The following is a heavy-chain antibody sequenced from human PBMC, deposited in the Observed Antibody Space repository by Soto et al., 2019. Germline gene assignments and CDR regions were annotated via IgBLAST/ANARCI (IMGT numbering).Heavy chain of an antibody. CDR2: INHSGSA. D-gene: IGHD1-26*01. Sequence: PSETLSLTCDVYGGSFSGYIWTWIRQTPGKGLQWIGQINHSGSANYNPSLKSRVTMSVHTSNSQFSLELSSVTAADTAVYYCARGLITGSHYSGGWYYFDSWGQGTQVTVSS. CDR1: GGSFSGYI. J-gene: IGHJ4*02. V-gene: IGHV4-34*01. CDR3: ARGLITGSHYSGGWYYFDS.